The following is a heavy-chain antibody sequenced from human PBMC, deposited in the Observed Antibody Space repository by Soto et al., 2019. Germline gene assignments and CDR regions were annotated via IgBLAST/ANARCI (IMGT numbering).Heavy chain of an antibody. D-gene: IGHD2-8*02. CDR3: ARGDYGTGGYPFPYFDY. CDR1: GYSLTGYY. Sequence: HEHLVQSGAEVKRPGASLKVSCKASGYSLTGYYIHWVRQAPGQGLEWMGWINPDSGATNYAQNFQGRGTLTSDTSISTASMDLTSLTSDDTAVYYCARGDYGTGGYPFPYFDYWGQGTLVIVSS. CDR2: INPDSGAT. V-gene: IGHV1-2*02. J-gene: IGHJ4*02.